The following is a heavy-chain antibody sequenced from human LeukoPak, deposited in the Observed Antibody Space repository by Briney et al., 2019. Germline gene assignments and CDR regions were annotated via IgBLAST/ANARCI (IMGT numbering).Heavy chain of an antibody. CDR1: GGSISRYY. CDR3: ARDGVLGGLFVWDY. D-gene: IGHD3-16*01. J-gene: IGHJ4*02. V-gene: IGHV4-59*01. CDR2: IYYSGST. Sequence: SEPLSLTCTVSGGSISRYYWSWIRQPPGKGLEGIGYIYYSGSTNYNPSLKSRVTISVDTSKNQFSLKLSSVTAADTAVYYCARDGVLGGLFVWDYWGQGTLVTVSS.